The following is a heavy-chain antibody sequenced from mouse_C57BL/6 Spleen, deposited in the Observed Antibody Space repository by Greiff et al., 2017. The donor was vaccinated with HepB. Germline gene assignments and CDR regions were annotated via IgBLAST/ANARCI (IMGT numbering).Heavy chain of an antibody. CDR3: AGWNIDGTGDYYAMDY. CDR1: GYTFTSYW. Sequence: QVQLQQPGTELVKPGASVKLSCKASGYTFTSYWMHWVKQRPGQGLEWIGNINPSNGGTNYNEKFKSKATLTVDKSSRTAYMQLSSLTSEDSAVYYCAGWNIDGTGDYYAMDYWGQGTSVTVSS. CDR2: INPSNGGT. J-gene: IGHJ4*01. D-gene: IGHD2-3*01. V-gene: IGHV1-53*01.